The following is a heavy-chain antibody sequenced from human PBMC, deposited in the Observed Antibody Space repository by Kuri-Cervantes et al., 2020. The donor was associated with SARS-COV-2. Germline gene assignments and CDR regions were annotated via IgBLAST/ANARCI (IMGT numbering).Heavy chain of an antibody. CDR1: GFTFSSYS. CDR3: ARGGFLEWFLDY. Sequence: GESLKISCAASGFTFSSYSMNWVRQAPGKGLDWVSSISSSSSYIYYADSVKGRFTISRDNAKNSLYLQMNSLRAEDTAVYYCARGGFLEWFLDYWGQGTLVTVSS. CDR2: ISSSSSYI. V-gene: IGHV3-21*01. D-gene: IGHD3-3*01. J-gene: IGHJ4*02.